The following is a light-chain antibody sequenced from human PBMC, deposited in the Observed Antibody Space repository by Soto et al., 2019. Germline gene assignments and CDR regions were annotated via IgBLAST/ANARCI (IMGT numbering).Light chain of an antibody. V-gene: IGLV1-44*01. CDR3: AAWDDSLNGYV. J-gene: IGLJ1*01. CDR1: SSNIGSST. Sequence: QSVLTQPPSASGTPGPRVTISCSGRSSNIGSSTVNWYQQLPGTAPKLLIYSNNQRPSGVPDRFSGSKSGTSASLAISGLQSEDEADYYCAAWDDSLNGYVIGTGTKLTVL. CDR2: SNN.